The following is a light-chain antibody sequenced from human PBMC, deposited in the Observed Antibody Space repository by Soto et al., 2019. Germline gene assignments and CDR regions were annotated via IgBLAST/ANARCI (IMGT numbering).Light chain of an antibody. J-gene: IGLJ2*01. Sequence: QSALTQPASVSGSPGQSITISCTGTSSDVGGYNYVSWYQQHPGKAPKLMIYDVSNQPSGVSNRFSGSKSGNTASLTISGLQAEDEADYYCSSYTSSRDVVFGGGTKVTVL. V-gene: IGLV2-14*01. CDR3: SSYTSSRDVV. CDR2: DVS. CDR1: SSDVGGYNY.